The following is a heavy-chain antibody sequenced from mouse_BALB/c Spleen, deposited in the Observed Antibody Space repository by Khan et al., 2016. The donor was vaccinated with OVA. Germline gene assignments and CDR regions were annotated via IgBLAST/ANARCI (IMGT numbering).Heavy chain of an antibody. Sequence: EVELVESGGGLVQPGGSLTLSCATSGFTFSDYFMYWVRQTPEKRLEWVAYISNGGGRTYYPDTVKGRFTISRDHAKNTLYLQMSRLKSEDTAMYYCARGTTVGAFDYWGQGTTLTVSS. J-gene: IGHJ2*01. CDR1: GFTFSDYF. CDR3: ARGTTVGAFDY. V-gene: IGHV5-12*02. CDR2: ISNGGGRT. D-gene: IGHD1-1*01.